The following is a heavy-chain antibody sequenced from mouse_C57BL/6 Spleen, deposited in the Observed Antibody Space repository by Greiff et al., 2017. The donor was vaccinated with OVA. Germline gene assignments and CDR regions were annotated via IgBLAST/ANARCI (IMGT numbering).Heavy chain of an antibody. CDR1: GYAFSSSW. D-gene: IGHD2-5*01. V-gene: IGHV1-82*01. Sequence: VQLVESGPELVKPGASVKISCKASGYAFSSSWMNWVKQRPGKGLEWIGRIYPGDGDTNYNGKFKGKATLTADKSSSTAYMQLSSLTSEDSAVYFCARGSNPYYYAMDYWGQGTSVTVSS. CDR2: IYPGDGDT. J-gene: IGHJ4*01. CDR3: ARGSNPYYYAMDY.